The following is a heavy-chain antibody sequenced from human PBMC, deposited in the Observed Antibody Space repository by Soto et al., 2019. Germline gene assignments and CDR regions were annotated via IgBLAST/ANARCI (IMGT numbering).Heavy chain of an antibody. D-gene: IGHD3-10*01. CDR2: ISGSGGST. J-gene: IGHJ3*02. CDR3: AKSRSGSGSYYNDAFDI. Sequence: GGSLRLSCAASGFTFSSYAMSWVRQAPGKGLEWVSAISGSGGSTYYADSVKGRFTISRDNSKNTLYLQMNSLRAEDTAVYYCAKSRSGSGSYYNDAFDIWGQGTMVTVSS. CDR1: GFTFSSYA. V-gene: IGHV3-23*01.